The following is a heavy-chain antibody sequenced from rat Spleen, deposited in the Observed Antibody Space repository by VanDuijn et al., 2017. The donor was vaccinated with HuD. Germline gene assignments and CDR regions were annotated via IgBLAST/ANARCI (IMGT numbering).Heavy chain of an antibody. D-gene: IGHD4-3*01. V-gene: IGHV5-29*01. Sequence: EVQLVESDGGLVQPGRSLKLSCTASGFNFNDHWMGWVRQAPKKGLEWVATIIYDGSRTYYRDSVKGRFTISRENAKITRYLQMDSLRSEDTATYYCARLDRRIRGFDYWGQGVMVTVSS. CDR1: GFNFNDHW. J-gene: IGHJ2*01. CDR2: IIYDGSRT. CDR3: ARLDRRIRGFDY.